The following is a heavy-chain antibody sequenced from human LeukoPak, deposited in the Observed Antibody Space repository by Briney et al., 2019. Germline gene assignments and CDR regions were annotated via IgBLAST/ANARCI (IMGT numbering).Heavy chain of an antibody. CDR2: IYYSGST. D-gene: IGHD2-15*01. Sequence: PSETLSLTCTVSGGSISSSSYYWGWIRQPPGKGLEWIGSIYYSGSTYYNPSLKSRVTISVDTSKNQFSLKLSSVTAADTAVYYCARDAIYCSGGSCDPRKGVGSYYYYMDVWGKGTTVTVSS. CDR3: ARDAIYCSGGSCDPRKGVGSYYYYMDV. CDR1: GGSISSSSYY. J-gene: IGHJ6*03. V-gene: IGHV4-39*07.